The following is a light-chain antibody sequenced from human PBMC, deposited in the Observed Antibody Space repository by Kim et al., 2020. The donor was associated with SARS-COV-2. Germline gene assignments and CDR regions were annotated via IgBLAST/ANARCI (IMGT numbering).Light chain of an antibody. V-gene: IGKV1-27*01. CDR3: QKYNTAPLT. J-gene: IGKJ4*01. CDR2: AAS. CDR1: QGITNY. Sequence: ASVVDRVTLTCRASQGITNYLAWYQQKPGKIPKLLIYAASTLQSGVPSRFSGSGSGTDFTLTISRLQPEDVATYYCQKYNTAPLTFGGGTKVDIK.